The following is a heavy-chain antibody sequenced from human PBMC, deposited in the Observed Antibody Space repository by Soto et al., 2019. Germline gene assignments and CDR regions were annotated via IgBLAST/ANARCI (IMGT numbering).Heavy chain of an antibody. CDR2: ISYDGSNK. CDR1: GFTFSSYG. Sequence: QVQLVESGGGVVQPGRSLRLSCAASGFTFSSYGMHWVRQAPGKGLEWVAVISYDGSNKYYADSVKGRFTISRDNSKNTLSLQMNSLRAEYTAVYYCAKDQDLTVVPFDFDFWGQVTLVTVS. D-gene: IGHD2-15*01. J-gene: IGHJ4*02. CDR3: AKDQDLTVVPFDFDF. V-gene: IGHV3-30*18.